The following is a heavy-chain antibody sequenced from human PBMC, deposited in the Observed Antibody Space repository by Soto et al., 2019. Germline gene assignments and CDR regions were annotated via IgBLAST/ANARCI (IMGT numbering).Heavy chain of an antibody. CDR3: ARGRGKCKSDNFFPPLYYGYYGLDV. CDR2: VNDRGST. D-gene: IGHD3-16*01. V-gene: IGHV4-34*01. J-gene: IGHJ6*02. Sequence: SETLSLTCNINGGPFSGYYWTWIRQPPGKGLEWIGDVNDRGSTFSNPSLQGRVSITLDTSKRQFSLELTSVTAADTAVYYCARGRGKCKSDNFFPPLYYGYYGLDVWGRGTTVTVSS. CDR1: GGPFSGYY.